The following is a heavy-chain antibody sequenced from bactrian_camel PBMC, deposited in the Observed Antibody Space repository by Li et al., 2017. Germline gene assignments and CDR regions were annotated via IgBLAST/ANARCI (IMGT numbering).Heavy chain of an antibody. CDR2: IASDGST. CDR3: AAGTCASGYCYCPMTVYDYNS. CDR1: GYTLSKDWC. J-gene: IGHJ6*01. D-gene: IGHD3*01. V-gene: IGHV3S53*01. Sequence: QVQLVESGGGLVQPGGSLRLSCTISGYTLSKDWCMAWFRQAPGKEREGIAGIASDGSTSYADSVKGRFTVSKDNSKNTMYLQMNNLTPEDSTMYYCAAGTCASGYCYCPMTVYDYNSWGQGTQVTVS.